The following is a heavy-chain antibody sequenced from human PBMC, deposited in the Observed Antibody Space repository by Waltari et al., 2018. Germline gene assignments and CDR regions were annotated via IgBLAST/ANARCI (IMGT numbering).Heavy chain of an antibody. CDR3: ARLVHCSGGSCLVALYYGMDV. CDR2: INHSGST. CDR1: GGSFSGYY. D-gene: IGHD2-15*01. Sequence: QVQLQQWGAGLLKPSETLSLTCAVYGGSFSGYYWSWIRQPPGKGLECIGEINHSGSTNYNPSLQSRVTISVDTSKNQFSLKLSSVTAADTAVYYCARLVHCSGGSCLVALYYGMDVWGQGTTVTVSS. V-gene: IGHV4-34*01. J-gene: IGHJ6*02.